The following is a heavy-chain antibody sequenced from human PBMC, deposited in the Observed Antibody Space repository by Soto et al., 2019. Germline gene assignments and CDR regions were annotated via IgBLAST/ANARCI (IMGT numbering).Heavy chain of an antibody. D-gene: IGHD2-2*01. CDR2: VSGNNGAS. Sequence: ASVKVSCKASGYTSADFGISWVRQAPGRGLEWMGWVSGNNGASNPAPKVQGRITMTLDTSTGVSYMALRSLRADDTAIYCCVRDQKYFRVNGNWFDSWGQGTLVTVSS. J-gene: IGHJ5*01. CDR1: GYTSADFG. CDR3: VRDQKYFRVNGNWFDS. V-gene: IGHV1-18*04.